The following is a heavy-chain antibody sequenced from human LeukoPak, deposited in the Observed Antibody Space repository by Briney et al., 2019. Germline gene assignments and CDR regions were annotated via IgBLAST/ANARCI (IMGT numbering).Heavy chain of an antibody. CDR2: IHPSGGST. J-gene: IGHJ3*02. CDR1: GSTFTSNY. Sequence: ASVKLSFKSSGSTFTSNYMHWVRQPPGQGLERKGIIHPSGGSTSYAQKFQGRVTMTRNMSTSTVYIELSSMRTEDTAVYYCARGSSSSPGAADAFDIWGQGTMVTVSS. V-gene: IGHV1-46*01. CDR3: ARGSSSSPGAADAFDI. D-gene: IGHD6-6*01.